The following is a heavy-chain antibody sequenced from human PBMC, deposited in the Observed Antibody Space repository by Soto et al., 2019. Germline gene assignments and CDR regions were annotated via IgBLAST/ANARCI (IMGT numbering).Heavy chain of an antibody. CDR2: MYPGDSDT. CDR3: ARQSIEVAGFDY. V-gene: IGHV5-51*01. CDR1: GYSFTSYW. D-gene: IGHD6-19*01. J-gene: IGHJ4*02. Sequence: PGESLKISCKGSGYSFTSYWIGWVRQLPGKGLEWMGIMYPGDSDTRYSPSFQGQVTISADKPTSTAYLHWSSLKASDTAMYYCARQSIEVAGFDYWGQGTLVTVS.